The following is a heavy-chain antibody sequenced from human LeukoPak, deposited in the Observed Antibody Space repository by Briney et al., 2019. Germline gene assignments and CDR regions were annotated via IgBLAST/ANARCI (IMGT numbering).Heavy chain of an antibody. CDR2: IYYSGST. V-gene: IGHV4-61*05. CDR1: GGSISSSSYS. Sequence: SETLSLTCTVSGGSISSSSYSWSWIRQPPGKGLEWIGYIYYSGSTYYNPSLKSRVTISVDTSKNQFSLKLSSVTAADTAVYYCARVRGVVGRTYYYYYYMDVWGKGTTVTISS. CDR3: ARVRGVVGRTYYYYYYMDV. J-gene: IGHJ6*03. D-gene: IGHD3-10*01.